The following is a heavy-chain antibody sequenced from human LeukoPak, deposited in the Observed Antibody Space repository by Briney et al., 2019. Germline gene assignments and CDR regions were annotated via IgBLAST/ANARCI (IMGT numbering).Heavy chain of an antibody. D-gene: IGHD3-22*01. CDR3: ARRIGGYVDY. J-gene: IGHJ4*02. CDR2: IYYSGST. V-gene: IGHV4-59*01. Sequence: PSETLSLTCTVSGGSISSYYWSWIRQPPGKGLEWIGYIYYSGSTNYNPSLKSRVTISVDTSKNQFSLKLSSVTAADTAAYYCARRIGGYVDYWGQGTLVTVSS. CDR1: GGSISSYY.